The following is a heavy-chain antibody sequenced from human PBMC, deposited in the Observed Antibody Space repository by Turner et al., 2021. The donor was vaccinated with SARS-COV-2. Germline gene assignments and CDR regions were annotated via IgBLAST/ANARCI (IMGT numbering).Heavy chain of an antibody. V-gene: IGHV4-59*01. J-gene: IGHJ4*02. CDR3: ARSGDSWPHDF. CDR1: YFGSYF. D-gene: IGHD6-13*01. Sequence: QVLLRESGPGLVMPSETLSLNCNVNYFGSYFWSWIRQRPGKTLEWIADIDHSGNTSYNPALESRITITIDTSQNQISLKLRSETAADTAVYFCARSGDSWPHDFWGPGTLVTVSS. CDR2: IDHSGNT.